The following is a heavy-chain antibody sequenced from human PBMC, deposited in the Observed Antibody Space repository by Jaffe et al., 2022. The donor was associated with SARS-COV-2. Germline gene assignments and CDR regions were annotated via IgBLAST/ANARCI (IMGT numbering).Heavy chain of an antibody. CDR1: GFTFSSYG. J-gene: IGHJ6*02. Sequence: QVQLVESGGGVVQPGRSLRLSCAASGFTFSSYGMHWVRQAPGKGLEWVAVISYDGSNKYYADSVKGRFTISRDNSKNTLYLQMNSLRAEDTAVYYCAKDPGTLVGFGELLGGMDVWGQGTTVTVSS. V-gene: IGHV3-30*18. CDR2: ISYDGSNK. D-gene: IGHD3-10*01. CDR3: AKDPGTLVGFGELLGGMDV.